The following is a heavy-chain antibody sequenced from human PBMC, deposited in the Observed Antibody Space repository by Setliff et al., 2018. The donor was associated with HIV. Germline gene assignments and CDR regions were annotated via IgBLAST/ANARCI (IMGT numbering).Heavy chain of an antibody. J-gene: IGHJ3*02. Sequence: GASVKVSCKASGYTFTSYGISWVRQAPGQGLEWMGWISAYNGNTNYAQKLQGRVTMTTDTSTSTAYMELRSLGSDDTAVYYCARARALAYCGGDCPSGGNAFGIWVHGTMVTVSS. V-gene: IGHV1-18*01. CDR2: ISAYNGNT. CDR3: ARARALAYCGGDCPSGGNAFGI. CDR1: GYTFTSYG. D-gene: IGHD2-21*02.